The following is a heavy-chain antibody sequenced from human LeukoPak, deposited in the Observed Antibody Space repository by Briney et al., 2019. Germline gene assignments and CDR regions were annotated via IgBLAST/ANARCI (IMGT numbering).Heavy chain of an antibody. J-gene: IGHJ4*02. V-gene: IGHV1-2*02. D-gene: IGHD3-22*01. CDR2: VNPNSGGT. CDR1: GYTFTGYY. Sequence: ASVKVSCKAFGYTFTGYYMHWVRQAPGQGLEWMGWVNPNSGGTNYAQKFQGRVTMTRDTSISTAYMELSRLRSDDTAVYYCARVRYYYDSSGTLDYWGQGTLVTVSS. CDR3: ARVRYYYDSSGTLDY.